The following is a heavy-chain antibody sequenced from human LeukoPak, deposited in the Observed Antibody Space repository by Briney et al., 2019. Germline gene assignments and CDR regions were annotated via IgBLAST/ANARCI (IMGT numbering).Heavy chain of an antibody. V-gene: IGHV3-23*01. J-gene: IGHJ6*03. Sequence: GGSLRLSCAASGFTFSIYGMSWVRQAPGKGLEWVSAISGSGGSTYYADSVKGRFTISRDNSKNTLYLQMNSLRAEDTAVYYCATSQTPYSSSWPTLYYYYYYMDVWGKGTTVTVSS. CDR2: ISGSGGST. D-gene: IGHD6-13*01. CDR3: ATSQTPYSSSWPTLYYYYYYMDV. CDR1: GFTFSIYG.